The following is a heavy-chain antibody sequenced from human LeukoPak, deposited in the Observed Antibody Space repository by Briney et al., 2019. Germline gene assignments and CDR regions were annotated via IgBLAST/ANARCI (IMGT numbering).Heavy chain of an antibody. CDR1: EFTFSDYS. CDR2: INQDGSQK. J-gene: IGHJ2*01. Sequence: GGSLRLSCAASEFTFSDYSMNWVRQAPGKGLEWVASINQDGSQKYYVESLKGRFTISRDNAKNSHYLQMNSLRAEDTAVYYCARKGWYSDLWGRGTLVSVSS. CDR3: ARKGWYSDL. V-gene: IGHV3-7*01.